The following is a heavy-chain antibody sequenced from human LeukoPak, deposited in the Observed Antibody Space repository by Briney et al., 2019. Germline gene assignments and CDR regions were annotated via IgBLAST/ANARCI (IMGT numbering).Heavy chain of an antibody. CDR3: AREVVVVGGDAFDI. Sequence: SETLSLTCTVSGVSISSSNSYWGWIRQPPGKGLEWIGSIYYSGNTYYNASLKSQVSISIDTSKNQFSLKLTSVTAADTAVYYCAREVVVVGGDAFDIWGQGTMVTVSS. CDR2: IYYSGNT. D-gene: IGHD2-15*01. J-gene: IGHJ3*02. V-gene: IGHV4-39*02. CDR1: GVSISSSNSY.